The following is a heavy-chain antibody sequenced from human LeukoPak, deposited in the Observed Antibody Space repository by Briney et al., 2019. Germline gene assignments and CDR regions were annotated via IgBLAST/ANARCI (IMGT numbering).Heavy chain of an antibody. V-gene: IGHV4-30-4*01. D-gene: IGHD3-10*01. CDR3: ATSMVRSICFY. CDR2: IYYSGST. J-gene: IGHJ4*02. Sequence: PSVTLSLTCTVSGGSISSGDYYWSWIRQPPGKGLEWIGYIYYSGSTYYNPSLKSRVTISVDTSKNQFSLKLTSVTAADTAVYYCATSMVRSICFYWGQGTLVTVSS. CDR1: GGSISSGDYY.